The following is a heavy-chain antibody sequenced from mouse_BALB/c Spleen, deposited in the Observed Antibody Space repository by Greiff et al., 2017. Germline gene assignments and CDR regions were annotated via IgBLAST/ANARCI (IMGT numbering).Heavy chain of an antibody. Sequence: VQLQQSGAELVRSGASVKLSCTASGFNIKDYYMHWVKQRPEQGLEWIGWIDPENGDTEYAPKFQGKATMTADTSSNTAYLQLSSLTSEDTAVYYCNEGLRDYWGQGTTLTVSS. CDR1: GFNIKDYY. CDR3: NEGLRDY. V-gene: IGHV14-4*02. D-gene: IGHD2-4*01. J-gene: IGHJ2*01. CDR2: IDPENGDT.